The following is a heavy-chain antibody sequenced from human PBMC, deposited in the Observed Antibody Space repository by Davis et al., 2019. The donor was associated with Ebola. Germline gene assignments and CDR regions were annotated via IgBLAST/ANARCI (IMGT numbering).Heavy chain of an antibody. CDR2: MNPNSGNT. D-gene: IGHD3-3*01. Sequence: ASVKVSCKASGYTLTDYQMHWVRQAPGQGLEWMGWMNPNSGNTGYAQKFQGRVTMTRNTSISTAYMELSSLRSEDTAVYYCARGPTIFGVVIAPFDPWGQGTLVTVSS. CDR3: ARGPTIFGVVIAPFDP. J-gene: IGHJ5*02. V-gene: IGHV1-8*02. CDR1: GYTLTDYQ.